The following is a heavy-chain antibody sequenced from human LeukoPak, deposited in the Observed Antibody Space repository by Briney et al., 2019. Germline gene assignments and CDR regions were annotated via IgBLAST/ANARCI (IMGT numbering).Heavy chain of an antibody. CDR1: GFTFSDHY. D-gene: IGHD3-3*01. CDR3: ARDYDFWSGYLDY. CDR2: IKQDGSEK. J-gene: IGHJ4*02. V-gene: IGHV3-7*05. Sequence: GGSLRLSCAASGFTFSDHYMSWVRQAPGKGLEWVANIKQDGSEKDYVDSVKGRFSISRDNAKNSLYLQMNSLRAEDTAVYYCARDYDFWSGYLDYWGQGTLVTVSS.